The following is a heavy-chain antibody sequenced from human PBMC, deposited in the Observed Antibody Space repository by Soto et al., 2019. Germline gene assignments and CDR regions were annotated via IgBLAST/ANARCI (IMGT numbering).Heavy chain of an antibody. V-gene: IGHV3-64D*06. CDR3: VKDQYYGSGSVVPWPYYYYGMDV. D-gene: IGHD3-10*01. J-gene: IGHJ6*02. CDR1: GFTFSSYA. Sequence: PGGSLRLSCSASGFTFSSYAMHWVRQAPGKGLEYVSAISSNGGSTYYADSVKGRFTISRDNSKNTLYLQMSSLRAEDTAVYYCVKDQYYGSGSVVPWPYYYYGMDVWGQGTTVTVSS. CDR2: ISSNGGST.